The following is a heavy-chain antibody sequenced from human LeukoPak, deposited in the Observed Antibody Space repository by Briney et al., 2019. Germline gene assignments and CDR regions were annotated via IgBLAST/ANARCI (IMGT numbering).Heavy chain of an antibody. V-gene: IGHV3-30*03. Sequence: GGSLRLSCAASGFTFSYYGMHWVRQAPGKGLEWVAVISYDGSNKYHADSVKGRFTISRDNSKNTLYLQMNSLRAEDTAVYYCARDRAGYFDYWGQGTLVTVSS. CDR2: ISYDGSNK. D-gene: IGHD3-10*01. J-gene: IGHJ4*02. CDR3: ARDRAGYFDY. CDR1: GFTFSYYG.